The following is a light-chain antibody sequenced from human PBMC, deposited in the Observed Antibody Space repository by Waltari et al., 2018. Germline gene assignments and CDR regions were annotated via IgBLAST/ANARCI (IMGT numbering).Light chain of an antibody. CDR1: QTINSH. CDR2: AAS. V-gene: IGKV1-39*01. Sequence: DIQMTQSPSSLSASVGDRVTITCRASQTINSHLNWYQQKSGKAPKPLVYAASSLQSGVPSMFSGSESGTEFTLTISSLQPEDFATYYCQQGYSPPVTFGQGTTVEIK. J-gene: IGKJ1*01. CDR3: QQGYSPPVT.